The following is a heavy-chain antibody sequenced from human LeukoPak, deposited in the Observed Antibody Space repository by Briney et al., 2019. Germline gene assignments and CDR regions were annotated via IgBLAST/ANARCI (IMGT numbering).Heavy chain of an antibody. Sequence: GGSLRLSCTASGFTFGDYAMSWVRQAPGKGLEWVGFIRSKAYGATTEYAASVKGRFTISRDYSKSIAYLQMNSLKTEDTAVYYCTRGYYYLYWGQGTLVTVSS. J-gene: IGHJ4*02. CDR1: GFTFGDYA. V-gene: IGHV3-49*04. CDR2: IRSKAYGATT. CDR3: TRGYYYLY. D-gene: IGHD3-10*01.